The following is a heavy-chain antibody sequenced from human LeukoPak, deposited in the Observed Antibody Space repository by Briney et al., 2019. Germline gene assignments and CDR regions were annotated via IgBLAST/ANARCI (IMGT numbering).Heavy chain of an antibody. D-gene: IGHD3-10*01. CDR3: ARGGGYGSGSYVDY. J-gene: IGHJ4*02. Sequence: SVKVSCKASGGTFSSYAISWVRQAPGQGLEWMGRIIPILGIASYAQKSQGRVTITADKSTSTAYMELSSLRSEDTAVYYCARGGGYGSGSYVDYWGQGTLVTVSS. CDR2: IIPILGIA. V-gene: IGHV1-69*04. CDR1: GGTFSSYA.